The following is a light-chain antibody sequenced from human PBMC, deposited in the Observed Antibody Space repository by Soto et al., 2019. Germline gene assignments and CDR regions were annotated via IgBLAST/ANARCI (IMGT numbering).Light chain of an antibody. J-gene: IGLJ2*01. CDR1: KLGEKF. CDR3: QAWDSNAAI. Sequence: SYELIQSPSASVSPGQTASITCSGDKLGEKFVCWYQQKPGQSPVLVIYQDFKRPSGIPERFSGSNSGSTATLTISGTQAMDEADYYCQAWDSNAAIFGGGNKLTVL. V-gene: IGLV3-1*01. CDR2: QDF.